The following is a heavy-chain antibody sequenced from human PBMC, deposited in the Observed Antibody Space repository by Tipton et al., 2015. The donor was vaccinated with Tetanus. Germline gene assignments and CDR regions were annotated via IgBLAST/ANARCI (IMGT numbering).Heavy chain of an antibody. V-gene: IGHV5-51*01. Sequence: QLVQSGAEVKKPGESLKISCKPSGYNFTIYWIGWVRQMPGKGLEWMGVINPTDYQTSYDPSFEGQVTISADKSISTAYLQWSSLKASDSAMYYCARHTSGSYHAPFDYWGQGTLVTVSS. CDR3: ARHTSGSYHAPFDY. J-gene: IGHJ4*02. D-gene: IGHD1-26*01. CDR1: GYNFTIYW. CDR2: INPTDYQT.